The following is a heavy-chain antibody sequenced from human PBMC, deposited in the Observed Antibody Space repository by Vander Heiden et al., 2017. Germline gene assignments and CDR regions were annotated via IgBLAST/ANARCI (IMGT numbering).Heavy chain of an antibody. J-gene: IGHJ6*02. CDR1: GGSISSYF. CDR2: IDNSGST. CDR3: VRDRFVAVPTAAQHYYGMDV. Sequence: QLQLQESGPGLVKPSETLSRTCAVSGGSISSYFWSWIRQPPGKGLEWIGYIDNSGSTDYNPSLKSRVTISRDTSKNQVSLKLNAVTAADTAIYYCVRDRFVAVPTAAQHYYGMDVWGQGTTVTVSS. D-gene: IGHD2-2*01. V-gene: IGHV4-59*01.